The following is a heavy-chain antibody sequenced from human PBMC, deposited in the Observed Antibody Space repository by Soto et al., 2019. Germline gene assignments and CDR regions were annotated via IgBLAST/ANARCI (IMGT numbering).Heavy chain of an antibody. J-gene: IGHJ4*02. V-gene: IGHV1-18*01. D-gene: IGHD3-10*01. CDR1: GYTFSSYG. CDR3: ARDHVMVRGVIHYFDY. Sequence: QVQLVQSGPEVKKPGASVNVSCKSSGYTFSSYGITWVRQVPGQGLEWVGWLSPYNGDTSYAKKFQDRVTMTTDTFTATTYMELRSLRSEDTAFYYCARDHVMVRGVIHYFDYWGQGSLVTVSS. CDR2: LSPYNGDT.